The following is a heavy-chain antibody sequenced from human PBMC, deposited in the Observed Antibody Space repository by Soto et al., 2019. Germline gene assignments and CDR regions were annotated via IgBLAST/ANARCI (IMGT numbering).Heavy chain of an antibody. CDR1: GASIRSTDYY. CDR3: VRAAREGAVAPHWFDR. Sequence: SETLSLTCTVSGASIRSTDYYWSSIRQAPGKGLEWIGYVYYTGSTYYNPPLMSRLTISVDTSKNQFSLKLTSVTAAETAVYYCVRAAREGAVAPHWFDRWGQGTQVTVSS. J-gene: IGHJ5*02. CDR2: VYYTGST. D-gene: IGHD2-15*01. V-gene: IGHV4-30-4*01.